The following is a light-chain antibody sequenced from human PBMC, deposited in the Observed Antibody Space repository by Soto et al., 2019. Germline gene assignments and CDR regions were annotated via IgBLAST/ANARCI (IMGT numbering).Light chain of an antibody. Sequence: EIVLTQSPATLSLSRGERATLSCRASQSVSSYLAWYQQKPGQAPRLLIYDASNRATGIPDRFSGSGSGTDFTLTISSLEPEDFAVYYCQQRSNWPLITFGQGTRLEIK. CDR2: DAS. CDR1: QSVSSY. CDR3: QQRSNWPLIT. V-gene: IGKV3-11*01. J-gene: IGKJ5*01.